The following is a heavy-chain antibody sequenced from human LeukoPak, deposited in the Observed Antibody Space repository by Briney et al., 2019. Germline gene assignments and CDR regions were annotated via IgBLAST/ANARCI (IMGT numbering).Heavy chain of an antibody. V-gene: IGHV3-23*01. CDR3: AKGYCGSTNCYGDY. CDR2: ISGSDGST. CDR1: GFTFSTYA. Sequence: GGSLRLSCAASGFTFSTYAMSWVRQAPGKGLEWVSGISGSDGSTYYADSVKGRFAISRDNSKNTLYLQMNSPRAEDTAVYYCAKGYCGSTNCYGDYWGQGILVTVSS. J-gene: IGHJ4*02. D-gene: IGHD2-2*01.